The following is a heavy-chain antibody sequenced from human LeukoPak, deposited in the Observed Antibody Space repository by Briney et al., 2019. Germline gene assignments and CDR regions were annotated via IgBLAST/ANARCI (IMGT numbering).Heavy chain of an antibody. D-gene: IGHD2-21*02. Sequence: GASVKVSCKASGGTFSSYAISWVRQAPGQGLEWMGGIIPIFGTANYAQKFQGRVTTTADESTSTAYMELSSLRSEDTAVYYCARGGYCGGDCYPNFDYWGQGTLVTVSS. J-gene: IGHJ4*02. CDR1: GGTFSSYA. V-gene: IGHV1-69*13. CDR2: IIPIFGTA. CDR3: ARGGYCGGDCYPNFDY.